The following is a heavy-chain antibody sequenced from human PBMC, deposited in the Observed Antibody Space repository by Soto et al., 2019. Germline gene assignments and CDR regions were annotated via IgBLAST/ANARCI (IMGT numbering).Heavy chain of an antibody. CDR1: GGSINNNF. D-gene: IGHD5-12*01. J-gene: IGHJ4*02. Sequence: SETLSLTCTVSGGSINNNFLGWIRQPPGKGLEWIGYVYYDGHTDYNPSLESRVTIAVDTSKNQFSLRLTSVTAADTAVYYCARDLFGGYCLDYWGQGALVTVSS. V-gene: IGHV4-59*01. CDR2: VYYDGHT. CDR3: ARDLFGGYCLDY.